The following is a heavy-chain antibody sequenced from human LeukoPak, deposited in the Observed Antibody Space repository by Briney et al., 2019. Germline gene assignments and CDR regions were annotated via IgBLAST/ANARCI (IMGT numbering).Heavy chain of an antibody. CDR2: IYYSGST. CDR3: ARVGRVVPAAIKNWFDP. J-gene: IGHJ5*02. D-gene: IGHD2-2*01. CDR1: GGSISSSSYY. V-gene: IGHV4-39*07. Sequence: SETLSLTCTVSGGSISSSSYYWGWIRQPPGKGLEWIGSIYYSGSTYYNPSLKSRVTISVDTSKNQFSLKLSSVTAADTAVYYCARVGRVVPAAIKNWFDPWGQGTLVTVSS.